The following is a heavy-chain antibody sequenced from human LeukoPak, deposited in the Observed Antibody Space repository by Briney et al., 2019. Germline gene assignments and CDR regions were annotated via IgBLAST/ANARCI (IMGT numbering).Heavy chain of an antibody. Sequence: GGSLRLSCAASGFTFSSYSMNWVRQAPGKGLEWVSYISSSSSTIYYADSVKGRFTISRDNAKNSLYLQMNSLRAEDTAVYYCARELLWFGELLSRIAFDIWGQGTMVTVSS. CDR3: ARELLWFGELLSRIAFDI. CDR2: ISSSSSTI. D-gene: IGHD3-10*01. CDR1: GFTFSSYS. J-gene: IGHJ3*02. V-gene: IGHV3-48*04.